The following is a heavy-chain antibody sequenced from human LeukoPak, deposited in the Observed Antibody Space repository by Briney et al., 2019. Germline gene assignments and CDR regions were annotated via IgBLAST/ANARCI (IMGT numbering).Heavy chain of an antibody. CDR3: ARDQYNYGYVSWFDP. CDR1: GFTFSSYD. J-gene: IGHJ5*02. V-gene: IGHV3-13*01. Sequence: GGSLRLSCAASGFTFSSYDMHWVRQATGKGLEWVSAIGTAGDTYYPGSVKGRFTISRENAKNSLYLQMTSLRAEDTAVYYCARDQYNYGYVSWFDPWGQGTLVTVSS. D-gene: IGHD5-18*01. CDR2: IGTAGDT.